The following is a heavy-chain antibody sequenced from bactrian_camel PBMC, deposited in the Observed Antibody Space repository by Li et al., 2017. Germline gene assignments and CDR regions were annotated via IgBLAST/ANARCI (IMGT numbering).Heavy chain of an antibody. D-gene: IGHD2*01. J-gene: IGHJ4*01. CDR3: AAVRGVNTMSLLPTPYNY. CDR1: GYTYSSYC. Sequence: HVQLVESGGGSVQAGGSLRLSCAASGYTYSSYCMGWFRQAPGKEREGVAGIYAGIGTSAYSDSVKGRFTISQDNAKNTLYLQMNSLKPEDTATYYCAAVRGVNTMSLLPTPYNYWGQGTQVTVS. CDR2: IYAGIGTS. V-gene: IGHV3S1*01.